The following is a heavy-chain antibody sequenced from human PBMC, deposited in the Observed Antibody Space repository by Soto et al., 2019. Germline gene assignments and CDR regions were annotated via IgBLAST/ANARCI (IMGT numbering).Heavy chain of an antibody. V-gene: IGHV4-34*01. Sequence: PSETLSLTCAVYGGSFSGYYWSWIRQPPGKGLEWIGEINHSGSTNYNPSLKSRVTISVDTSKNQFSLKLSSVTAADTAVYYCARGVYGGNYGYWGQGTLVTVSS. CDR2: INHSGST. CDR3: ARGVYGGNYGY. D-gene: IGHD2-21*02. CDR1: GGSFSGYY. J-gene: IGHJ4*02.